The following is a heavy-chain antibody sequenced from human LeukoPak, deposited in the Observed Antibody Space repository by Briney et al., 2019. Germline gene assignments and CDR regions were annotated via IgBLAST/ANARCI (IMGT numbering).Heavy chain of an antibody. V-gene: IGHV3-11*01. CDR3: ARDARYSGYDYYYYYYMDV. CDR1: GFTFSDYY. Sequence: GGSLRLSCAASGFTFSDYYMSWIRQAPGKGLEWVSYISSSGSTIYYADSVKGRFTISRDNAKNSLYLQMNSLRAEDTAVYYCARDARYSGYDYYYYYYMDVWGKGTTVTVSS. CDR2: ISSSGSTI. J-gene: IGHJ6*03. D-gene: IGHD5-12*01.